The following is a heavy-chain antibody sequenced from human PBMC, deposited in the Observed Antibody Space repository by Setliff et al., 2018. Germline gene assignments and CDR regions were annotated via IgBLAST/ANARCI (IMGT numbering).Heavy chain of an antibody. CDR2: IYYSGSTS. Sequence: SETLSLTCTVSGGSISSGGYYWSWVRQHPGKGLEWIGYIYYSGSTSYYNPSLKSRVTISVDTSKNQFSLKLSSVTAADTAVYYCARGRAGHSGHWGQGTLVTV. J-gene: IGHJ4*02. CDR3: ARGRAGHSGH. D-gene: IGHD6-19*01. V-gene: IGHV4-31*03. CDR1: GGSISSGGYY.